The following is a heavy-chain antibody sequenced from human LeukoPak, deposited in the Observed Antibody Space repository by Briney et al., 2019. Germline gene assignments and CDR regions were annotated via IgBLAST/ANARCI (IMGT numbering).Heavy chain of an antibody. Sequence: SETLSLTCSVSGGSISSYYWSWIRQPPGKGLERIGNIYYGGSTYYNPSLKSRVTMSIDTSKNQFSLKLSSVTAADTAVYYCVGTKQVVHSDYFDYWGQGTLVTVSS. V-gene: IGHV4-59*04. CDR3: VGTKQVVHSDYFDY. CDR1: GGSISSYY. D-gene: IGHD6-6*01. J-gene: IGHJ4*02. CDR2: IYYGGST.